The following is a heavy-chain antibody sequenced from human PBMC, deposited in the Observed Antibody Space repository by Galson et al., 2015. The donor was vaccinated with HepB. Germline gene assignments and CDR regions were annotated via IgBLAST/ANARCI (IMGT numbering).Heavy chain of an antibody. CDR1: GFTLSTYG. Sequence: SLRLSCAASGFTLSTYGMHGVRQAPGKGLEWVAVIWYDGSNEYYADSVKGRFTISRDNSKNTLYLQMNSLRAEDTAVYYCAREDSFTFVSFDYWGQGTLVTVSS. V-gene: IGHV3-33*01. J-gene: IGHJ4*02. CDR2: IWYDGSNE. D-gene: IGHD2-15*01. CDR3: AREDSFTFVSFDY.